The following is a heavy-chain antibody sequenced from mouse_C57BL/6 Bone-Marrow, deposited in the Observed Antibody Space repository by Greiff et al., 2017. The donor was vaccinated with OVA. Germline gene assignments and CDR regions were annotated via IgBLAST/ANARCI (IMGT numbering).Heavy chain of an antibody. Sequence: EVQRVESGAELVRPGASVKLSCTASGFNIKDDYMHWVKQRPEQGLEWIGWIDPENGDTEYASKFQGKATITADTSSNTAYLQLSSLTSEDTAVYYCTSGSTAYWGQGTLVTVSA. CDR1: GFNIKDDY. CDR2: IDPENGDT. V-gene: IGHV14-4*01. J-gene: IGHJ3*01. CDR3: TSGSTAY. D-gene: IGHD1-1*01.